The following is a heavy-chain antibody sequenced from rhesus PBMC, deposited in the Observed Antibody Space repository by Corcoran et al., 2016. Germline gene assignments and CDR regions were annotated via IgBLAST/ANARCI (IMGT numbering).Heavy chain of an antibody. V-gene: IGHV3S5*01. CDR2: ISSGGDNK. Sequence: EVLLVESGGGLVQPGGSLRRSCAGSVVTFSFYGMGWVRLVPGKGLEWVSNISSGGDNKYYAKSVKGRFTISRDNSKNTLSLQMNSLRPEDTAVYYCTKPRITGTTSDYWGQGVLVTVSS. CDR1: VVTFSFYG. CDR3: TKPRITGTTSDY. D-gene: IGHD1-7*02. J-gene: IGHJ4*01.